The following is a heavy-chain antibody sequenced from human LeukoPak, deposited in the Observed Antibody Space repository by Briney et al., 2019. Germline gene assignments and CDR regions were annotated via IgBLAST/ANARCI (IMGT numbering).Heavy chain of an antibody. J-gene: IGHJ4*02. CDR3: ARGSGSGTYPHFDY. D-gene: IGHD3-10*01. CDR2: INPSGGST. Sequence: ASVKVSCKASGYTFTSYYMHWVRQAPGQGLEWMGIINPSGGSTSYAQKFQGRVTITRDTSASTAYMDLSSLRSEDTAVYYCARGSGSGTYPHFDYWGQGTLVTVSS. CDR1: GYTFTSYY. V-gene: IGHV1-46*01.